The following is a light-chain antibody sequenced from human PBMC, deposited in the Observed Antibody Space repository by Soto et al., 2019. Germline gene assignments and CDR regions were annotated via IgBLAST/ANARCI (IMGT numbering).Light chain of an antibody. Sequence: DIQMTQSPSSLSASVGDRVTITCRASQSISSYLNWYQLKPGKAPKLLIYAASSLQSGVPSRFSGSGSGTDFTLTISSPQPEDFATYYCQQSYSTPWTFGQGTKVEIK. CDR1: QSISSY. V-gene: IGKV1-39*01. CDR2: AAS. J-gene: IGKJ1*01. CDR3: QQSYSTPWT.